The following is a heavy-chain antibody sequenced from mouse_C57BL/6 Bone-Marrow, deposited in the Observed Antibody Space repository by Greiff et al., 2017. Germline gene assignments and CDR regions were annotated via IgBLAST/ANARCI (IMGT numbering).Heavy chain of an antibody. CDR3: ARSVVAKTAYWYFDV. Sequence: VQLVESGAELVKPGASVKISCKASGYAFSSYWMNWVKQRPGKGLEWIGQIYPGDGDTNYNGKFKGKATLTADKSSSTAYMQLSSLTSEDSAVYFCARSVVAKTAYWYFDVWGTGTTVTVSS. CDR1: GYAFSSYW. D-gene: IGHD1-1*01. J-gene: IGHJ1*03. V-gene: IGHV1-80*01. CDR2: IYPGDGDT.